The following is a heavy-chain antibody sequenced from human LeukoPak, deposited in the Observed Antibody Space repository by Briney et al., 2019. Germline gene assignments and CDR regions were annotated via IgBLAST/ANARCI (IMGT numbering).Heavy chain of an antibody. D-gene: IGHD5-18*01. Sequence: SETLSLTCAVYGGSFSGYYWSWIRQPRGKGLAGIGEINHSGSTNYNPSLKSRVTISVDTSKNQFSLKLSSVTAADTAVYYCARAGIQLWSTTGYYYGMDVWGKGTTVTVSS. CDR2: INHSGST. CDR1: GGSFSGYY. J-gene: IGHJ6*04. V-gene: IGHV4-34*01. CDR3: ARAGIQLWSTTGYYYGMDV.